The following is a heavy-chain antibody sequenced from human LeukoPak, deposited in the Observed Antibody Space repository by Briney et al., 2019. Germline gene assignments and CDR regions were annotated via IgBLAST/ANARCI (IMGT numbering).Heavy chain of an antibody. V-gene: IGHV1-2*06. CDR2: INPNSGGT. D-gene: IGHD5-12*01. CDR3: ASPHSGYDYFDY. J-gene: IGHJ4*02. CDR1: GYTFTGYY. Sequence: ASVKVSCKASGYTFTGYYMHWVRQAPGQGLEWMGRINPNSGGTNYAQKFQGRVTMTRDTSISTAYMELSRLRSDDTAVCYCASPHSGYDYFDYWGQGTLVTVSS.